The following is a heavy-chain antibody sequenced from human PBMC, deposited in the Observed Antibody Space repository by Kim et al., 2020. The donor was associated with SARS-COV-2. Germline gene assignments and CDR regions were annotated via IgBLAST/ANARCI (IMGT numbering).Heavy chain of an antibody. V-gene: IGHV3-21*01. Sequence: GGSLRLSCTASGFTFSIYSMNWVRQAPGKGQEWVSSISSSSSYIKYADSVKGRFTISRDNAKNSLYLQMNSLGAEDTAVFYCARGDYCPRGVCQSHGMDVWGQGTTLTVSS. CDR3: ARGDYCPRGVCQSHGMDV. CDR2: ISSSSSYI. CDR1: GFTFSIYS. J-gene: IGHJ6*02. D-gene: IGHD2-8*02.